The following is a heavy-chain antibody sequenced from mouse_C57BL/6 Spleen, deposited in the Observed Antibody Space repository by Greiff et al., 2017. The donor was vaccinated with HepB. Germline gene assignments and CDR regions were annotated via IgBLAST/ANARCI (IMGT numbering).Heavy chain of an antibody. Sequence: VQLQQPGAELVKPGASVKLSCKASGYTFTSYWMHWVKQRPGQGLEWIGMIHPNSGSTNYNEKFKSKATLTVDKSSSTAYMQLSSLTSEDSAVYYCARGHWDVRVFDYWGQGTTLTVSS. CDR2: IHPNSGST. V-gene: IGHV1-64*01. J-gene: IGHJ2*01. CDR3: ARGHWDVRVFDY. CDR1: GYTFTSYW. D-gene: IGHD4-1*01.